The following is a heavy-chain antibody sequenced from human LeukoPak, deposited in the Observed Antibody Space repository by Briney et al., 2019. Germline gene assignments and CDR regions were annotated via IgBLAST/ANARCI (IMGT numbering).Heavy chain of an antibody. D-gene: IGHD2-15*01. CDR1: GYRFSDYY. CDR3: ARGYCSGGSWYHFES. Sequence: ASVKVSCKTSGYRFSDYYMHWVRQAPGQGLEWMGWVNSNSGGTHYAQKFEGRVTMTRDTSISTAYMELSRLKSDDTAVYYCARGYCSGGSWYHFESWGQGTLVTLST. CDR2: VNSNSGGT. J-gene: IGHJ4*02. V-gene: IGHV1-2*02.